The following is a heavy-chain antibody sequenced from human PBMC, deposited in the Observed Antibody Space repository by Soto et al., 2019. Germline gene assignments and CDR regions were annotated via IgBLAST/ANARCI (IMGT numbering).Heavy chain of an antibody. CDR1: GGSVSSGSYY. D-gene: IGHD2-15*01. V-gene: IGHV4-61*01. Sequence: SETLSLTCTVSGGSVSSGSYYWSWIRQPPGKGLEWIGYIYYSGSTNYNPSLKSRVTISVDTSKNQFSLKLSSVTAADTAVYYCAKGYCSGGSCYGFDYWGQGTLVTVSS. CDR2: IYYSGST. CDR3: AKGYCSGGSCYGFDY. J-gene: IGHJ4*02.